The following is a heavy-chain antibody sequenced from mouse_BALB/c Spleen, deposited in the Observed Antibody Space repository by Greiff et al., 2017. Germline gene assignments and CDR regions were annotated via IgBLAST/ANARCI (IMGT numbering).Heavy chain of an antibody. V-gene: IGHV14-3*02. CDR3: ARNYRPYAMDY. J-gene: IGHJ4*01. CDR2: IDPANGNT. D-gene: IGHD2-14*01. CDR1: GFNIKDTY. Sequence: SGAELVKPGASVKLSCTASGFNIKDTYMHWVKQRPEQGLEWIGRIDPANGNTKYDPKFQGKATITADTSSNTAYLQLSSLTSEDTAVYYCARNYRPYAMDYWGQGTSVTVSS.